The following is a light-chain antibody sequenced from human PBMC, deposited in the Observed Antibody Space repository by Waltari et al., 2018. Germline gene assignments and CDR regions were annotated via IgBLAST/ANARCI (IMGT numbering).Light chain of an antibody. Sequence: IQMTQSPPSLSASIGDRVTITCRASQGINDYLAWFQQRPGKAPKSLIYRVSRLQRGVPSKFSGRGSGTEFTLTISSLQPEDFATYYCLQYNSYPRTFGQGTKVEIK. CDR3: LQYNSYPRT. CDR2: RVS. J-gene: IGKJ1*01. V-gene: IGKV1-16*02. CDR1: QGINDY.